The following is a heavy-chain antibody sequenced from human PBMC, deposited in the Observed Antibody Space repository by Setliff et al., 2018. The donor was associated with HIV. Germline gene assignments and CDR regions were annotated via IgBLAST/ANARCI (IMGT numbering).Heavy chain of an antibody. Sequence: GASVKVSCQASGYNFTDYAIYWMRQARGQRLEWLGWINAGNGNTEYSQNFQGRVTISRYTSASTAYMELSSLRSEDTAVYYCARDSAIVTTIIDHYHGMDVWGQGTTVTVS. CDR1: GYNFTDYA. D-gene: IGHD5-12*01. J-gene: IGHJ6*02. V-gene: IGHV1-3*01. CDR2: INAGNGNT. CDR3: ARDSAIVTTIIDHYHGMDV.